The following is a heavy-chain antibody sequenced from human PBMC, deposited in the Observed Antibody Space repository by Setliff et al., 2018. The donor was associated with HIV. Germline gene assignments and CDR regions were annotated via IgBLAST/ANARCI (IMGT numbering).Heavy chain of an antibody. J-gene: IGHJ3*02. CDR3: ARSKTFYDFWGGYYTHGAFKI. V-gene: IGHV4-39*01. CDR2: IFYSGIT. CDR1: GGPFTSRSYY. Sequence: ETLSLTCTVSGGPFTSRSYYWGWIRQPPGKGLEWIGSIFYSGITYYNPSLKSRVTISVDTSKNQFSLNLTSVTAADTAVYYCARSKTFYDFWGGYYTHGAFKIWGLGTMVTVSS. D-gene: IGHD3-3*01.